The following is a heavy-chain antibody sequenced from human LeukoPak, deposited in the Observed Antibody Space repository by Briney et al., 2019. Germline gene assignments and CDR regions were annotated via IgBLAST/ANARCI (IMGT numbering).Heavy chain of an antibody. CDR2: IYYSGST. CDR1: GGSVSSGSYY. D-gene: IGHD6-13*01. CDR3: ARVGGGIAAAGALDY. Sequence: PSETLSLTCTVSGGSVSSGSYYWSWIRQPPGKGLEWIGYIYYSGSTNYNPSLKSRVTISVDTSKNQFPLKLSSVTAADTAVYYCARVGGGIAAAGALDYWGQGTLVTVSS. J-gene: IGHJ4*02. V-gene: IGHV4-61*01.